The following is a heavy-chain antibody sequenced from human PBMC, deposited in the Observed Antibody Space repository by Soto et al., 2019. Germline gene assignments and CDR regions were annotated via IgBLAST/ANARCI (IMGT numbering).Heavy chain of an antibody. CDR1: GFTFSSYG. D-gene: IGHD3-10*01. V-gene: IGHV3-33*01. CDR3: ARDRGTTMVRGRGHYYYGMDV. Sequence: PGGSLRLSCAASGFTFSSYGMHWVRQAPGKGLEWVAVIWYDGSNKYYADSVKGRFTISRDNSKNTLYLQMNSLRAEDTAVYYCARDRGTTMVRGRGHYYYGMDVWGQGSPVTVSS. J-gene: IGHJ6*02. CDR2: IWYDGSNK.